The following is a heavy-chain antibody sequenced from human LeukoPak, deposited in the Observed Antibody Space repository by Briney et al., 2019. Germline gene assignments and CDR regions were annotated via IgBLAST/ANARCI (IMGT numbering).Heavy chain of an antibody. CDR1: GFTFSSYG. Sequence: GSLRLSCAASGFTFSSYGMHWIRQPPGKGLEWIGSIYYSGSTYYNPSLKSRVTISVDTSKNQFSLKLSSVTVADTAVYYCARLSYSSGWYGGYWGQGTLVTVSS. CDR3: ARLSYSSGWYGGY. CDR2: IYYSGST. V-gene: IGHV4-39*01. D-gene: IGHD6-19*01. J-gene: IGHJ4*02.